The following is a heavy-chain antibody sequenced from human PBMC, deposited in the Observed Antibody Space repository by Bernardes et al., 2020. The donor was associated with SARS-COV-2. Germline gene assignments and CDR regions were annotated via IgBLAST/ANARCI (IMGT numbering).Heavy chain of an antibody. CDR1: GGSISSSSYY. D-gene: IGHD3-3*01. CDR3: ARHHPGFLEWTNWFDS. Sequence: SETLSLTCTVSGGSISSSSYYWGWIRQPPGKGLEWIGSIYYSGSTYYNPSLKSRVTISVDTSKNQFSLKLSSVTAADTAVYYCARHHPGFLEWTNWFDSWGQGTLVTVSS. V-gene: IGHV4-39*01. J-gene: IGHJ5*01. CDR2: IYYSGST.